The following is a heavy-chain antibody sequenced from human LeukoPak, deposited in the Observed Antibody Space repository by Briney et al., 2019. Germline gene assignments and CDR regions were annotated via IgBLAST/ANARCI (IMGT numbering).Heavy chain of an antibody. V-gene: IGHV3-33*01. CDR2: IWYDGSNK. CDR3: AREYYVSSYYPRQHYFDY. J-gene: IGHJ4*02. CDR1: GFTFSSYG. D-gene: IGHD3-22*01. Sequence: PGGSLRLSCAASGFTFSSYGMHWVRQAQGKGMERVGVIWYDGSNKYYADSVKPLFTISRHNSNNTLYLQMNSLIADDTAVYYCAREYYVSSYYPRQHYFDYLVQGALVTVSS.